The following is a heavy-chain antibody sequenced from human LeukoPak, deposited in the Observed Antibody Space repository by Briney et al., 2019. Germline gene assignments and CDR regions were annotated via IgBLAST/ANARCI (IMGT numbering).Heavy chain of an antibody. CDR1: GGTFSSYA. CDR2: IIPIFGTA. V-gene: IGHV1-69*06. D-gene: IGHD6-19*01. Sequence: SMKVSCRASGGTFSSYAISWVRQAPGQGLEWMGGIIPIFGTANYAQKFQGRVTITADKSTSTAYMELSSLRSEDTAVYYCARRRISSGWYPFFDYWGQGTLVTVSS. CDR3: ARRRISSGWYPFFDY. J-gene: IGHJ4*02.